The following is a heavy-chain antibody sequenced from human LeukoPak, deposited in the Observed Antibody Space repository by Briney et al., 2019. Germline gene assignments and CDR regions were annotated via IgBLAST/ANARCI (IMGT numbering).Heavy chain of an antibody. CDR2: LNHSGST. CDR1: GGSFSGYY. Sequence: PSETLSLTCAVYGGSFSGYYWSWIRQPPGKGLEWIGELNHSGSTNYNPSLKSRVTISVDTSKNQFSLKLRYCARGRDGAYSSSWYGRVFVDYWGQGTLVTVSS. V-gene: IGHV4-34*01. J-gene: IGHJ4*02. CDR3: SWYGRVFVDY. D-gene: IGHD6-13*01.